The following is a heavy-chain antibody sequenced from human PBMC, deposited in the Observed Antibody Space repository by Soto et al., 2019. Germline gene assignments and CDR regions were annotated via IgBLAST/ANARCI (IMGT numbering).Heavy chain of an antibody. V-gene: IGHV4-59*01. Sequence: SETLSLTCTVSGGSISSYYWSWIRQPPGKGLEWIGYIYHSGSTNYNPSLKSRVAISVDTSKNQFSLKLSSVTAADTAVYYCAITLAAQQDYYYGMDVWGQGTTVTVSS. CDR3: AITLAAQQDYYYGMDV. J-gene: IGHJ6*02. CDR1: GGSISSYY. CDR2: IYHSGST. D-gene: IGHD6-6*01.